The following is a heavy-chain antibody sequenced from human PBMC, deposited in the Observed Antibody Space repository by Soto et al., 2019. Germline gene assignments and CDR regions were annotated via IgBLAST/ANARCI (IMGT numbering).Heavy chain of an antibody. CDR1: GGSIGSSSYY. D-gene: IGHD3-9*01. CDR3: ARGDILTGYFTQYWFDP. CDR2: IYYSGST. V-gene: IGHV4-39*01. J-gene: IGHJ5*02. Sequence: QLQLQESGPGLVKPSETLSLTCTVSGGSIGSSSYYWGWIRQPPGKGLEWIGSIYYSGSTYYNPSLKSRVTISVDTSKNQFSLKLSSVTAADTAVYYCARGDILTGYFTQYWFDPWGQGTLVTVSS.